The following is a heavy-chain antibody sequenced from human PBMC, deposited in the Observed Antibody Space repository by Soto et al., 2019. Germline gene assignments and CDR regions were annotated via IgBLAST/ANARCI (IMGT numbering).Heavy chain of an antibody. CDR3: AKDVLRFLEWLAFYGMDV. D-gene: IGHD3-3*01. CDR2: IGSKGETYAT. J-gene: IGHJ6*02. V-gene: IGHV3-73*01. Sequence: PGGSLRLSCAASGFTFGASALQWVRQASGKGLEWLGRIGSKGETYATTYAASVKGRFTISRDDSKKTAYLQMNSLRAEDTAVYYCAKDVLRFLEWLAFYGMDVWGQGTTVTVSS. CDR1: GFTFGASA.